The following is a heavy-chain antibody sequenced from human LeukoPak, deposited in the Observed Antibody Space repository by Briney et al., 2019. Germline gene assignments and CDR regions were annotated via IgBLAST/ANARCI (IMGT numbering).Heavy chain of an antibody. Sequence: PSETLSLTCTVSGGSIISSSYYWGWIRQPPGKGLEWIGTIYYSGSTYYNPSLKSRVTISVDTPKNQFSLKLSSVTAADTAVYYCARDRYGGYYFDYWGQGTLVTVSS. CDR3: ARDRYGGYYFDY. D-gene: IGHD4-17*01. CDR2: IYYSGST. CDR1: GGSIISSSYY. J-gene: IGHJ4*02. V-gene: IGHV4-39*07.